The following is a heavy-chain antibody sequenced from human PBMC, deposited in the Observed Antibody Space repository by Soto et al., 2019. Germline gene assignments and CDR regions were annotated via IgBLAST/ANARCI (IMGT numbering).Heavy chain of an antibody. D-gene: IGHD4-17*01. CDR1: GGSINKNY. J-gene: IGHJ5*02. V-gene: IGHV4-59*03. CDR2: IYHSGST. CDR3: ATIGCAYGSNNWFDP. Sequence: SETLSLTCTVSGGSINKNYWGWIRQSPGKGLEWIGHIYHSGSTKYNSSLKSRVVISIDASRNQFSLRLTSVTAADTAIYYCATIGCAYGSNNWFDPWGQGALVTVSS.